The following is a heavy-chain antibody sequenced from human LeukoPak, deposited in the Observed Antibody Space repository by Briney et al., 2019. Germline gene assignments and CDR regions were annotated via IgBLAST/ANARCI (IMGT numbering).Heavy chain of an antibody. CDR1: GFTVSSNY. CDR3: TRNSGWYGLS. Sequence: TGGSLRLSCAASGFTVSSNYMSWVRQAPGKGLEWVSVIYSGGSTYYADSVKGRFTISRDNSNNTLFLHLNSLRGEDTAVYYCTRNSGWYGLSWGQGTLVTVSS. V-gene: IGHV3-53*01. D-gene: IGHD6-19*01. J-gene: IGHJ1*01. CDR2: IYSGGST.